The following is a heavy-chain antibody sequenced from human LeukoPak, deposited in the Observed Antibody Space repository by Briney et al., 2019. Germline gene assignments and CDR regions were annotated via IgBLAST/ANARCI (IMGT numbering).Heavy chain of an antibody. CDR2: IYTSGST. CDR3: AREGGYYYDSSGYPYYYYYMDV. V-gene: IGHV4-4*07. D-gene: IGHD3-22*01. J-gene: IGHJ6*03. CDR1: GGSISSYY. Sequence: SETLSLTCTVSGGSISSYYWSWIRQPAGKGLEWIGRIYTSGSTNYNPSLKSRVTISVDTSKNQFSLKLSSVTAADTAVYYCAREGGYYYDSSGYPYYYYYMDVWGKGTTVTISS.